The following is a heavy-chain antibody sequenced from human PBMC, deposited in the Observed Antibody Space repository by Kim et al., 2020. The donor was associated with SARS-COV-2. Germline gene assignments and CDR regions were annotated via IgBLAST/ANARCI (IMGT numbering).Heavy chain of an antibody. CDR3: ARLVGAYYFDY. CDR1: GGSVSSGSYY. CDR2: VHDSGST. V-gene: IGHV4-61*01. D-gene: IGHD1-26*01. J-gene: IGHJ4*02. Sequence: SETLSLTCTVSGGSVSSGSYYWNWIRQPPGKGLEWIGDVHDSGSTNYNPSLKSRVTMSIDTSRNQFSLRLSSATAADTAVYYCARLVGAYYFDYWGQGTPVTVSS.